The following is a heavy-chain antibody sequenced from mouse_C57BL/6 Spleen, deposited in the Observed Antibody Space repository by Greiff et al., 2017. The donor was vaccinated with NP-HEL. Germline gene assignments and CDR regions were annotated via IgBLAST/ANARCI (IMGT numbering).Heavy chain of an antibody. CDR3: ARGIGRGFDY. Sequence: DVKLVESEGGLVQPGSSMKLSCTASGFTFSDYYMAWVRQVPEKGLEWVANINYDGSSTYYLDSLKSRFIISRDNAKNILYLQMSSLKSEDTATYYCARGIGRGFDYWGQGTTLTVSS. V-gene: IGHV5-16*01. CDR2: INYDGSST. J-gene: IGHJ2*01. CDR1: GFTFSDYY. D-gene: IGHD4-1*01.